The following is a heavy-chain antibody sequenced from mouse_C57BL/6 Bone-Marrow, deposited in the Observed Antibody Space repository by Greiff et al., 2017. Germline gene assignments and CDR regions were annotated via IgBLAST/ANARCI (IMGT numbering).Heavy chain of an antibody. V-gene: IGHV1-55*01. D-gene: IGHD4-1*01. CDR3: ARSKNWDSWFAY. CDR1: GYTFTSYW. Sequence: QVQLQQSGAELVKPGASVKMSCKASGYTFTSYWITWVKQRPGQGLEWIGDIYPGSGGTNYNEKFKGKATLTADKSSSTAYMQLSSLTSEDSAVYFCARSKNWDSWFAYWGQGTLVTVSA. CDR2: IYPGSGGT. J-gene: IGHJ3*01.